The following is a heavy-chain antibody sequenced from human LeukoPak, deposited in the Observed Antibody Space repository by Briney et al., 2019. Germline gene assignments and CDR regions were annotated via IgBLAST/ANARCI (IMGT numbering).Heavy chain of an antibody. D-gene: IGHD2-21*02. CDR2: IYWSGGSN. CDR1: GLSVADYG. Sequence: GGSLRLSCADSGLSVADYGMSWVRQAPGKGLEWVSGIYWSGGSNEYAASVKGRFTLSRANVKNSLQLQMNSLRAEATGLYFCTRDLCAIWYSIAYWGRGTLVTVSS. V-gene: IGHV3-20*04. CDR3: TRDLCAIWYSIAY. J-gene: IGHJ4*02.